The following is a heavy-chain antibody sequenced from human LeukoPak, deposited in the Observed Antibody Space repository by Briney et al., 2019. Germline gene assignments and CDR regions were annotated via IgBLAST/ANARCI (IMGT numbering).Heavy chain of an antibody. D-gene: IGHD1-7*01. CDR1: GFTFRGFL. J-gene: IGHJ4*02. CDR3: ARAGSNWNYVY. V-gene: IGHV3-7*01. Sequence: PGGSLRLSCAASGFTFRGFLMSWVRQIPGKGLEWAANIKQDGSEKYYADALRGRFTISRDNTKNSLSLQMNSLIVEDTAVYYCARAGSNWNYVYWGQGTLVTVSS. CDR2: IKQDGSEK.